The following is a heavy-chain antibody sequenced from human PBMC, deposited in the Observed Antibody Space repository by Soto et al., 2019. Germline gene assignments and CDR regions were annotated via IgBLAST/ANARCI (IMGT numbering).Heavy chain of an antibody. CDR2: IYYSGST. J-gene: IGHJ5*02. D-gene: IGHD2-2*01. V-gene: IGHV4-39*01. CDR3: ARESVPAAIANWLDP. CDR1: GGSISSSSYY. Sequence: QLQLQESGPGLVKPSETLSLTCTVSGGSISSSSYYWGWIRQPPGKGLEWIGSIYYSGSTYYNPSLKSRVTISVDTSKNQFSLKLSSVTAADTAVYYCARESVPAAIANWLDPWGQGTLVTVSS.